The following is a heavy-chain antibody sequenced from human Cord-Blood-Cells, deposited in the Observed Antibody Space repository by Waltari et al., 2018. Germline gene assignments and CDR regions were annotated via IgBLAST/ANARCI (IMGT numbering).Heavy chain of an antibody. Sequence: EVQLVESGGGLIQHGGSLRLSCPASGFTVSRTYMSWVRQAPGKGLEWVSVIYSGGSTYYADSVKGRFTISRDNSKNTLYLQMNSLRAEDTAVYYCATGPRGYFDYWGQGTLVTVSS. V-gene: IGHV3-53*01. J-gene: IGHJ4*02. CDR3: ATGPRGYFDY. D-gene: IGHD5-12*01. CDR2: IYSGGST. CDR1: GFTVSRTY.